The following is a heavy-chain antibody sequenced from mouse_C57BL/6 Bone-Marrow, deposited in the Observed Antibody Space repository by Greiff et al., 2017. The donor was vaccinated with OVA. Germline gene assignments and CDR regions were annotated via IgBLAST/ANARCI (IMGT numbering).Heavy chain of an antibody. CDR2: IDPSDSYT. Sequence: VKLQQPGAELVMPGASVKLSCKASGYTFTSYWMHWVKQRPGQGLEWIGDIDPSDSYTNYNQKFKGKSTLTVDKSSSTAYMQLSSLTSEDSAVYYCARGTGKVDYWGQGTTLTVSS. CDR3: ARGTGKVDY. V-gene: IGHV1-69*01. CDR1: GYTFTSYW. D-gene: IGHD4-1*01. J-gene: IGHJ2*01.